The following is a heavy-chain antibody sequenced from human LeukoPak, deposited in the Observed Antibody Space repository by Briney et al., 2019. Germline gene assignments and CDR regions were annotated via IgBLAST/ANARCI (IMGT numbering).Heavy chain of an antibody. J-gene: IGHJ4*02. CDR3: ARGVGYSGYDFFDY. V-gene: IGHV1-2*02. CDR1: GYTFTGYY. CDR2: INPNSGGT. D-gene: IGHD5-12*01. Sequence: ASVQVSCKASGYTFTGYYMHWVRQAPGQGLEWMGWINPNSGGTNYAQKFQGRVTMTRDTSISTAYMELSRLSSDDTAVYYCARGVGYSGYDFFDYWGQGTLVTVSS.